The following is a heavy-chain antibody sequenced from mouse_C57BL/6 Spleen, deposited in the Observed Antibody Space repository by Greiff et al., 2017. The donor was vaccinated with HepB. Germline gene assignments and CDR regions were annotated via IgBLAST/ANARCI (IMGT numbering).Heavy chain of an antibody. J-gene: IGHJ2*01. D-gene: IGHD1-1*01. V-gene: IGHV3-6*01. CDR2: ISYDGSN. CDR3: ARESTVVNFDY. Sequence: EVQVVESGPGLVKPSQSLSLTCSVTGYSITSGYYWNWIRQFPGNKLEWMGYISYDGSNNYNPSLKNRISITRDTSKNQFFLKLNSVTTEDTATYYCARESTVVNFDYWGQGTTLTVSS. CDR1: GYSITSGYY.